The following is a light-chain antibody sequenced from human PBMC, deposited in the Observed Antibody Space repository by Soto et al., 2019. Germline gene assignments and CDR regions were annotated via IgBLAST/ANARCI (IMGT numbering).Light chain of an antibody. CDR3: QQYGSSPLT. CDR1: QSVSSS. J-gene: IGKJ4*01. CDR2: GAS. Sequence: EIVMTQSPATLSVSPGEGATLSCRASQSVSSSLAWYQQKPGQAPRLLIYGASSRATGIPDRFSGSGSGTDFTLSISRLEPEDFAVYYCQQYGSSPLTFGGGTKVDIK. V-gene: IGKV3-20*01.